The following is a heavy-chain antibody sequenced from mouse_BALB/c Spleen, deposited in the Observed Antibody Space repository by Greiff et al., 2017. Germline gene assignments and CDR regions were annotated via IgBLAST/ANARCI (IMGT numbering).Heavy chain of an antibody. V-gene: IGHV7-3*02. CDR3: ERVRGDYYAMDY. Sequence: EVKLMESGAGLVQPGGSLRLSCATSGFTFTDYYMSWVRQPPGKALEWLGFIRNKANGYSTEYSASVKGRFTISRDNSQRILYLQMNTLGAEDNATSYWERVRGDYYAMDYWGQGTSVTVSS. J-gene: IGHJ4*01. CDR1: GFTFTDYY. CDR2: IRNKANGYST. D-gene: IGHD2-13*01.